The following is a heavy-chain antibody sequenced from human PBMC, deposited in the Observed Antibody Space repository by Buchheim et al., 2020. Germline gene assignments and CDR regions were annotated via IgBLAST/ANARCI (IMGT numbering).Heavy chain of an antibody. CDR2: IYYSGST. V-gene: IGHV4-59*01. Sequence: QVQLQESGPGLVKPSETLSLTCTVSGGSISSYYWSWIRQPPGKGLEWIGYIYYSGSTNYNPSLKSRVTISVDTSKNQFSLKLSSVTAADTAVYYCARVPPPGYYGSGSYPNFGGFDPGGQGTL. D-gene: IGHD3-10*01. J-gene: IGHJ5*02. CDR3: ARVPPPGYYGSGSYPNFGGFDP. CDR1: GGSISSYY.